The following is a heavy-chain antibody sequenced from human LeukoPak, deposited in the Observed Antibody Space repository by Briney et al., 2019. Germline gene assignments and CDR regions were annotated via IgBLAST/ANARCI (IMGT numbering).Heavy chain of an antibody. V-gene: IGHV4-59*01. D-gene: IGHD3-16*01. CDR3: ARIYDSMDWFDP. Sequence: SETLSLTCTVSGGSISSYSGSWFRQPPGKGLEWIGYIYYSGSTNYNPSLKSRVTISVDTSKNQFSLKLSSVTAADTAVYYCARIYDSMDWFDPWGQGTLVTVSS. CDR2: IYYSGST. CDR1: GGSISSYS. J-gene: IGHJ5*02.